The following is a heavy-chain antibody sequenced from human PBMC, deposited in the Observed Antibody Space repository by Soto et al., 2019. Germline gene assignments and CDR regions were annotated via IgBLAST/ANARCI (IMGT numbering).Heavy chain of an antibody. CDR1: GGSISSYY. V-gene: IGHV4-59*08. CDR3: ARHVVTYYDILTGYYAFDI. D-gene: IGHD3-9*01. Sequence: SETLSLTCTVSGGSISSYYWSWIRQPPGKGLEWIGYIYYSGSTNYNPSLKSRVTISVDTSKNQFSLKLSSVTAADTAVYYCARHVVTYYDILTGYYAFDIWGQGTMVTVSS. J-gene: IGHJ3*02. CDR2: IYYSGST.